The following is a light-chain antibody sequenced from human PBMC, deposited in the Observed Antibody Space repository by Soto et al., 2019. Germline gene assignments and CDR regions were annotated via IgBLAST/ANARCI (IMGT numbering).Light chain of an antibody. CDR2: EVT. Sequence: QSALTQPASVSGSPGQSITISCTGTSRDVGGYNFVSWLQHHPGKAPKLMIYEVTNRPSGVPDRFSGSKSGNTASLTISGLQAEDEADYYCTSYRSGNTRAFGTGTKVTVL. V-gene: IGLV2-14*01. CDR1: SRDVGGYNF. J-gene: IGLJ1*01. CDR3: TSYRSGNTRA.